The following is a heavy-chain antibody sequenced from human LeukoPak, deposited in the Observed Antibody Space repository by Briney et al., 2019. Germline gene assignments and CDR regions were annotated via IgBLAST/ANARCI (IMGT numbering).Heavy chain of an antibody. V-gene: IGHV3-30*02. CDR1: GFTFSSYG. D-gene: IGHD1-26*01. CDR2: IRFDGSNK. CDR3: ARRRDLYSGSYYPFDY. J-gene: IGHJ4*02. Sequence: GGSLRLSCAASGFTFSSYGMHWVRQAPGKGLEWVAFIRFDGSNKYYADSVKGRFTISRDNSKNTLYLQMKSLRAEDTAVYYCARRRDLYSGSYYPFDYWGQGTLVTVSS.